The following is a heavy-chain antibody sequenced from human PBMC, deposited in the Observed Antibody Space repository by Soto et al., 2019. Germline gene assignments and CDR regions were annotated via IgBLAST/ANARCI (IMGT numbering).Heavy chain of an antibody. CDR1: GGSMRNYF. V-gene: IGHV4-59*01. Sequence: PSETLSLTCTVSGGSMRNYFCTWSRQPPFKGLEWIGYIHYSGTTSFFPSYNPSLRSRVTISEDTSKNQFSLKLLSVTTADTAVYFCAAGEASSRNLAPYYLDFWGQGTLVTVSS. CDR2: IHYSGTT. CDR3: AAGEASSRNLAPYYLDF. J-gene: IGHJ4*02. D-gene: IGHD6-13*01.